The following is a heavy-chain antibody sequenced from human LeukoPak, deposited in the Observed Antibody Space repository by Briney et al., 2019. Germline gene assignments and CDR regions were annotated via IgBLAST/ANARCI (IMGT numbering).Heavy chain of an antibody. CDR2: INPNSGGT. CDR3: ARDLAYSGSSHDY. CDR1: GYTFTGYY. V-gene: IGHV1-2*02. D-gene: IGHD1-26*01. J-gene: IGHJ4*02. Sequence: GASVKVSCKASGYTFTGYYMHWVRQAPGQGLEWMGWINPNSGGTDYAQKLQGRVTMTTDTSTSTAYMELRSLRSDDTAVYYCARDLAYSGSSHDYWGQGTLVTVSS.